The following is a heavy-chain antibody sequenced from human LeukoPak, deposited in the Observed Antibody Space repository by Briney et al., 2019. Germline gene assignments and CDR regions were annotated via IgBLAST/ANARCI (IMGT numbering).Heavy chain of an antibody. CDR1: GGSINTYY. Sequence: SETLSLTCTVSGGSINTYYWSWIRQPPGKGLEWIGYIYYSGSTNYNPSLKSRVTISVDTSKNQFSLKLSSVTAADTAVYYCARARDTSSSWYYFDYWGQGTLVTVSS. D-gene: IGHD6-13*01. CDR2: IYYSGST. V-gene: IGHV4-59*01. CDR3: ARARDTSSSWYYFDY. J-gene: IGHJ4*02.